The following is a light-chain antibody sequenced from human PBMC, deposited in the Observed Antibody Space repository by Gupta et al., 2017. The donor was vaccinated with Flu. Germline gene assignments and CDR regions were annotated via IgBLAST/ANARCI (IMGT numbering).Light chain of an antibody. J-gene: IGLJ2*01. Sequence: GKTVSITGTAASLRNYDASWYQQKPGQAPVFLIYGNNNRHSGIPDRFSGSSSATTASFTITGAQAEDEADYYCNSLDISGNNVVFGGGTKRTVL. CDR1: SLRNYD. V-gene: IGLV3-19*01. CDR2: GNN. CDR3: NSLDISGNNVV.